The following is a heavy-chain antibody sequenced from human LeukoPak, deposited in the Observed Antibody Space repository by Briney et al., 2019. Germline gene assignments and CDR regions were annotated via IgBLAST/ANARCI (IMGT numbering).Heavy chain of an antibody. V-gene: IGHV1-18*01. CDR1: GYTFTSYG. CDR2: IGAYNGNT. CDR3: ARDTPTYHTGRAGFDP. Sequence: ASVKVSCKASGYTFTSYGISWVRQAPGQGHEWMGWIGAYNGNTNYAQKLQGRVTMTTDTSTSTAYMELRSLRSDDTAVYYCARDTPTYHTGRAGFDPWGQGTLVTVSS. D-gene: IGHD1-1*01. J-gene: IGHJ5*02.